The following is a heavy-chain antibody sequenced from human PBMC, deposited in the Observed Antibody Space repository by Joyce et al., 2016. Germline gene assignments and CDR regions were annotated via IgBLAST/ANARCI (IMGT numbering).Heavy chain of an antibody. J-gene: IGHJ4*02. CDR2: VSGGSGDS. D-gene: IGHD2-15*01. CDR1: GYTFTNND. Sequence: QVQLVQSGAEVAKPGASVRVSCKASGYTFTNNDIPWVRQAPGQGLEWMGWVSGGSGDSKYSQNFQGRLTFTRDTSATTAYMELSSLGIEDTAHYYCARGRTLLDWGQGTLVIVSS. V-gene: IGHV1-3*01. CDR3: ARGRTLLD.